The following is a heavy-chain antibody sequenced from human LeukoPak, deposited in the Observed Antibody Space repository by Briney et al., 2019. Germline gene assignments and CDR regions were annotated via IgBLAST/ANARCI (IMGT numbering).Heavy chain of an antibody. D-gene: IGHD6-13*01. CDR3: ARETIAAAAEGAFDI. CDR1: GLMSCDFG. Sequence: GGSLRLSCSGSGLMSCDFGLSWFCEAPGEGLEWVGVIRSKTYGGTIEYAASVKGRFTISRDDSKSIAYLQMNSLRAEDTAVYYCARETIAAAAEGAFDIWGQGTMVTVSS. J-gene: IGHJ3*02. CDR2: IRSKTYGGTI. V-gene: IGHV3-49*03.